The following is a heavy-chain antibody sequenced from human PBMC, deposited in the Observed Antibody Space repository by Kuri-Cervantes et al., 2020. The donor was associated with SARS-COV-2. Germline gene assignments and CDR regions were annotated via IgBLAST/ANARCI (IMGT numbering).Heavy chain of an antibody. J-gene: IGHJ6*02. V-gene: IGHV1-69*06. Sequence: SVKVSCKASGCTFTTYAVSWVRQAPGQGLEWVGCINPKFGTAEYAQKFKGRATITADKSTGTVYMELSSLTSEDTAVYYCARDQITIFGVDRGSAARAMDVWGQGTTVTVSS. CDR3: ARDQITIFGVDRGSAARAMDV. CDR2: INPKFGTA. CDR1: GCTFTTYA. D-gene: IGHD3-3*01.